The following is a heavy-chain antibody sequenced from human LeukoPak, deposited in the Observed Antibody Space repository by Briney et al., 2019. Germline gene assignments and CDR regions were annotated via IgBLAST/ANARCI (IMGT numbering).Heavy chain of an antibody. J-gene: IGHJ6*02. CDR1: GYTFTSYY. Sequence: ASVKVSCKASGYTFTSYYMHWVRQAPGQRLEWMGWINAGNGNTKYSQKFQGRVTITRDTSASTAYMELSSLRSEDTAVYYCARGAPGDSSGYYSNYYYYGMDVWGQGTTVTVSS. D-gene: IGHD3-22*01. CDR3: ARGAPGDSSGYYSNYYYYGMDV. V-gene: IGHV1-3*01. CDR2: INAGNGNT.